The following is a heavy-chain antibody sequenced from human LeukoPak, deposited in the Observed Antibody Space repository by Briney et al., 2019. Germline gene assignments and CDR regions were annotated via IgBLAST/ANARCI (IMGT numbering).Heavy chain of an antibody. CDR3: VRALSTVATWLYL. CDR1: GYTFTGYL. D-gene: IGHD4-17*01. J-gene: IGHJ2*01. V-gene: IGHV1-2*02. Sequence: ASVKVSCKASGYTFTGYLMRWVRQAPGQGLEWMGWINPNSGDTKYAQKFQGRVTMTRDTSISTAYMELSSLRSDDTAVYYCVRALSTVATWLYLWGRGTLVTVSS. CDR2: INPNSGDT.